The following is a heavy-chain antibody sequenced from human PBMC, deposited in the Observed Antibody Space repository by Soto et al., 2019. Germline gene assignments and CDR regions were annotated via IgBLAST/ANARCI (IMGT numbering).Heavy chain of an antibody. CDR3: ATGVIWIGYFTVDS. J-gene: IGHJ4*02. V-gene: IGHV1-69*01. CDR1: GGSFGNSA. Sequence: QVLLVQSGAEVKKPGSSVKISCKASGGSFGNSAINWVRQTPGQGLEWLGGFIPVYRTLNYAQKFQGRVTIIADESTCKAYKTLNSLASNDTAVYYCATGVIWIGYFTVDSWGQGTRVTVSS. CDR2: FIPVYRTL. D-gene: IGHD3-3*01.